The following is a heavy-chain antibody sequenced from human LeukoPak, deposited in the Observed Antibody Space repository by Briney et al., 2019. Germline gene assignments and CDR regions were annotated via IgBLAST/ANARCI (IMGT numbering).Heavy chain of an antibody. J-gene: IGHJ4*02. D-gene: IGHD1-26*01. CDR1: GFTFSSYG. CDR3: AKGDSGSYFYFDY. CDR2: ISYDGSNK. V-gene: IGHV3-30*18. Sequence: GGSLRLSCAASGFTFSSYGMHWVRQAPGKGLEWVAVISYDGSNKYYAASVKGRFTISRDNSKNTLYLQMNSLRAEDTAVYYCAKGDSGSYFYFDYWGQGTLDTVSS.